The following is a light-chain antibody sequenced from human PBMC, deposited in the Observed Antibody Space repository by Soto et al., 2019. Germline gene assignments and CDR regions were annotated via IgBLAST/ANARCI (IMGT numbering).Light chain of an antibody. CDR1: QSISSW. V-gene: IGKV1-5*01. J-gene: IGKJ1*01. Sequence: DIQMTQSPSTLPASVADRVTITFRASQSISSWLAWYQQKPGKAPNVLIYDASTLESGVPSRFSGSGSGTEFTLTISSLQPEDFATYYCQHYSTVWAFGQGTKVDIK. CDR3: QHYSTVWA. CDR2: DAS.